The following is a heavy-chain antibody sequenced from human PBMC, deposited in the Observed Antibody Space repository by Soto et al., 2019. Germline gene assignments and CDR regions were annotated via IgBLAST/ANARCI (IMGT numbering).Heavy chain of an antibody. CDR2: ISAYKGNT. CDR1: GYTFTSYG. D-gene: IGHD6-13*01. V-gene: IGHV1-18*04. J-gene: IGHJ4*02. Sequence: QVQLVQSGAEVKKPGASVKVSCKASGYTFTSYGISWVRQAPGQGLEWMGWISAYKGNTNYAQNLQGRVTMTPDTSTSTAYMEQRSLRSDDTAVYYCARAIAAPGGFDYWGQGTLVTVSS. CDR3: ARAIAAPGGFDY.